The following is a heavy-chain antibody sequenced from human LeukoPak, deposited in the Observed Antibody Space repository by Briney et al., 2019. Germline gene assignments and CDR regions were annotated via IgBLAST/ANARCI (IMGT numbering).Heavy chain of an antibody. J-gene: IGHJ4*02. CDR3: ARVGDILTGYDY. Sequence: ASVKVSCKASGYTFTGYYMHWVRQAPGQGLEWMGWINPNSGGTNYARKFQGRVTMTRDTSISTAYMELSRLRSDDTAVYYCARVGDILTGYDYWGQGTLVTVSS. D-gene: IGHD3-9*01. V-gene: IGHV1-2*02. CDR2: INPNSGGT. CDR1: GYTFTGYY.